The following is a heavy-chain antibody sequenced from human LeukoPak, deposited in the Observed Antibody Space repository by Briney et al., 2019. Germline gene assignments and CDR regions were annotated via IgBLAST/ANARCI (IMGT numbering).Heavy chain of an antibody. CDR3: ARDQLDH. D-gene: IGHD5-24*01. Sequence: GGSLRLSCASSGLDVSSTYMSWIRQAPGKGLEWVSTAFVGGDTYYAASVKGRFTLSKDSSRNTMFLQMHGLRPEDTAVYYCARDQLDHWGQGTLVAVSP. CDR2: AFVGGDT. CDR1: GLDVSSTY. V-gene: IGHV3-53*01. J-gene: IGHJ4*02.